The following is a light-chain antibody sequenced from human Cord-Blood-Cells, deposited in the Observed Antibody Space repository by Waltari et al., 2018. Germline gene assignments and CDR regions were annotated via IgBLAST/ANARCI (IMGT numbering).Light chain of an antibody. CDR1: QRISSW. Sequence: DIQMTQSPSTLSASVGDRVTITCRASQRISSWLAWYQQKPGKAPKLLIYKASSLESGVPSRFSGSGSGTEFTLTISSLQPDDFATYYCQQYNRWTFGQGTKVEIK. V-gene: IGKV1-5*03. CDR3: QQYNRWT. J-gene: IGKJ1*01. CDR2: KAS.